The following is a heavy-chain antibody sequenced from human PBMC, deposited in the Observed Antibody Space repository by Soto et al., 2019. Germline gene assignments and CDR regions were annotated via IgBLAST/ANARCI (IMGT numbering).Heavy chain of an antibody. Sequence: QVQLVQSGAAVKKPGSSVKVSCKASGGTFSNFAISWVRQAPGQGLEWMGGFIPIFGTLNSAQRFQGRLTISADESTSTAYMELSRRTSEDTAVYYCARFEQLVLHWGQGTLVTCSS. V-gene: IGHV1-69*01. CDR1: GGTFSNFA. CDR3: ARFEQLVLH. CDR2: FIPIFGTL. J-gene: IGHJ1*01. D-gene: IGHD6-13*01.